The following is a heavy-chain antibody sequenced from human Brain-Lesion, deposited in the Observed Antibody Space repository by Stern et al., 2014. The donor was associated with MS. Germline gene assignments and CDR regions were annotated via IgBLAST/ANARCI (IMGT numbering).Heavy chain of an antibody. CDR3: ARVYNTIYGIVTQRGSGMDV. Sequence: EVQLVESGGGLVQPGGSLTISCTAAGFTFGNYWMTWVRQAPGKGVAWVANTKEDGTEKNYVDSVKGRFTISRDNARNALYLQMNSLRVEDTALYYCARVYNTIYGIVTQRGSGMDVWGQGTTVIVSS. D-gene: IGHD3-3*01. V-gene: IGHV3-7*01. CDR1: GFTFGNYW. J-gene: IGHJ6*02. CDR2: TKEDGTEK.